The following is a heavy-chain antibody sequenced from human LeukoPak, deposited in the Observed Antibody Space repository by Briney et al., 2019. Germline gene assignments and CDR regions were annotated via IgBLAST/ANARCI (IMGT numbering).Heavy chain of an antibody. J-gene: IGHJ5*02. CDR2: ICYSGST. V-gene: IGHV4-59*01. CDR3: ARAMVRGVIRSWWFDP. CDR1: GGSISSYY. D-gene: IGHD3-10*01. Sequence: SETLSLTCTVSGGSISSYYWSWIRQPPGKGLEWIGYICYSGSTNYNPSLKSRVTISVDTSKNQFSLKLRSVTAADTAVYYCARAMVRGVIRSWWFDPWGQGTLVTVSS.